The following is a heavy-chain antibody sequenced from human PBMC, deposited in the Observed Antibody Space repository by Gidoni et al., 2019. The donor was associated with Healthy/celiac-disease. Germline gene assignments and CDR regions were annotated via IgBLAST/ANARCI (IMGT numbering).Heavy chain of an antibody. V-gene: IGHV4-39*01. CDR2: IYYSGST. J-gene: IGHJ4*02. CDR1: GGSISSSSYY. Sequence: QLQLQESGPGLVKPSETLSLTCTVSGGSISSSSYYWGCIRQPPGKGLEWVGSIYYSGSTYYNPSLKSRVTISVGTSKNQFALKLSSVTAADTAVYYGYYGYGAGDYWGQGTLVTVSA. D-gene: IGHD3-10*01. CDR3: YYGYGAGDY.